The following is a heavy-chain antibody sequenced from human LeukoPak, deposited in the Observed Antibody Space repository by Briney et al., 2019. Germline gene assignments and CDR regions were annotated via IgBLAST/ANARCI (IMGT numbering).Heavy chain of an antibody. CDR3: ARDRGSFGGVIVS. CDR2: IKQDGSEK. D-gene: IGHD3-16*02. CDR1: GFTFSTYE. J-gene: IGHJ4*02. Sequence: GGSLRLSCAASGFTFSTYEMNWVRQAPGKGLEWVANIKQDGSEKYYVDSVKGRFTISRDNAKNSLYLQMNSLRAEDTAVYYCARDRGSFGGVIVSWGQGTLVTVSS. V-gene: IGHV3-7*01.